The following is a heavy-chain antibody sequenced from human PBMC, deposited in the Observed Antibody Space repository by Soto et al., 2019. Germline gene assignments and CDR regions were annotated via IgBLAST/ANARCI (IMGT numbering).Heavy chain of an antibody. D-gene: IGHD1-26*01. Sequence: ASVKVSCKASGGTFSSYAISWVRQAPGQGLEWMGGIIPIFGTANYAQKFQGRVTITADESTSTAYMELSSLRSEDTAVYYCARNKLLRLTSYYYDMDVWGQGTTVTVSS. J-gene: IGHJ6*02. CDR3: ARNKLLRLTSYYYDMDV. CDR1: GGTFSSYA. V-gene: IGHV1-69*13. CDR2: IIPIFGTA.